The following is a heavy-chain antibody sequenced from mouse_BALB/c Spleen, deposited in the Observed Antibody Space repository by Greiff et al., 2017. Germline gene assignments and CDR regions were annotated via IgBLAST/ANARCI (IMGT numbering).Heavy chain of an antibody. D-gene: IGHD1-1*01. Sequence: EVMLVESGGGLVQPGGSLRLSCATSGFTFTDYYMSWVRQPPGKALEWLGFIRNKANGYTTEYSASVKGRFTISRDNSQSILYLQMNTLRAEDSATYYCARDMRDYYGSSPFAYWGQGTLVTVSA. CDR2: IRNKANGYTT. J-gene: IGHJ3*01. CDR1: GFTFTDYY. V-gene: IGHV7-3*02. CDR3: ARDMRDYYGSSPFAY.